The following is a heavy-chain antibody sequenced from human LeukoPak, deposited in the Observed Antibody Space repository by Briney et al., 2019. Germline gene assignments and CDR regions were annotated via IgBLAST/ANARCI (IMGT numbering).Heavy chain of an antibody. CDR2: IYYSGST. J-gene: IGHJ4*02. Sequence: ASETLSLTCTVSGGSISSGGYYWSWIRQHPGKGLEWIGYIYYSGSTYYNPSLKSRVTISVDKSKNQFSLKLSSVTAADTAVYYCARVGGPYYDFWSGYGDWGQGTLVTVSS. CDR3: ARVGGPYYDFWSGYGD. V-gene: IGHV4-31*03. D-gene: IGHD3-3*01. CDR1: GGSISSGGYY.